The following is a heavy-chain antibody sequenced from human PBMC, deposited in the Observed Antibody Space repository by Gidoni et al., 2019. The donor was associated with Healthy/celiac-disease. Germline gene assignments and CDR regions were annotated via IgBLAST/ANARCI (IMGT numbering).Heavy chain of an antibody. CDR2: IYSGGST. Sequence: GLEWVSVIYSGGSTYYADSVKGRFTISRDNSKNTLYLQMNSLRAEDTAVYYCARDVIRGYCSSSSCSYNVMDVWGQGTTVTVSS. J-gene: IGHJ6*02. CDR3: ARDVIRGYCSSSSCSYNVMDV. D-gene: IGHD2-15*01. V-gene: IGHV3-53*01.